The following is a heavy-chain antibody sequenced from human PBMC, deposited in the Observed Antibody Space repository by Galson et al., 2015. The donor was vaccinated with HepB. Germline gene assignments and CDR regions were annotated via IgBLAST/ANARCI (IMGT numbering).Heavy chain of an antibody. J-gene: IGHJ4*02. CDR3: ARPGRGFGGYDTDYYFAS. CDR1: GGTFGTYE. CDR2: TIPIFGEA. D-gene: IGHD5-12*01. Sequence: SAQLCCKVSGGTFGTYEVNWVRQCPGQGLEWMGGTIPIFGEAMYAPKFQGRVTITADESTSTAYMELSNLTPAHTAIYYCARPGRGFGGYDTDYYFASWGRGTLVTVSS. V-gene: IGHV1-69*13.